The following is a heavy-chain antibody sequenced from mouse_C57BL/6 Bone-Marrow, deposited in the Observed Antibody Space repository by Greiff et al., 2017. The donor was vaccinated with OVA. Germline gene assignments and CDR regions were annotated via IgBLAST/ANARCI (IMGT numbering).Heavy chain of an antibody. D-gene: IGHD1-1*01. CDR1: DSEVFPIAY. Sequence: QVQLKQSGSELRSPGSSVKLSCKDFDSEVFPIAYMSWVRQKPGHGFEWIGGILPSIGRTIYGEKFEDKATLDADTLSNTAYLELNSLTSEDSAIYYCARCPYYYGSSYWYFDVWGTGTTVTVSS. CDR3: ARCPYYYGSSYWYFDV. V-gene: IGHV15-2*01. CDR2: ILPSIGRT. J-gene: IGHJ1*03.